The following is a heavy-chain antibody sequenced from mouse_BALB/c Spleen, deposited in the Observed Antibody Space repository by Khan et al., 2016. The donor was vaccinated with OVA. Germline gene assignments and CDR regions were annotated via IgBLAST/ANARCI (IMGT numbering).Heavy chain of an antibody. CDR1: GYSITSDYA. CDR3: ARVYGGDFDY. J-gene: IGHJ2*01. Sequence: EVKLLESGPGLVKPSQSLSLTCTVTGYSITSDYAWNWIRQFPGNKLEWMGFISYSGNNKYNPSLKSRISVTRDTSKNQFFLQLNSVTTEDTATYYCARVYGGDFDYWGQGTTLTVSS. D-gene: IGHD2-10*02. CDR2: ISYSGNN. V-gene: IGHV3-2*02.